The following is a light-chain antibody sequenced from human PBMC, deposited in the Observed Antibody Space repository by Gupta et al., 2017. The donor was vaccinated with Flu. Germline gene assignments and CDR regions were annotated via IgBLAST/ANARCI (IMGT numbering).Light chain of an antibody. V-gene: IGKV1-39*01. CDR2: AAS. Sequence: DIQMTQSPSSLSASVGDRVSITCRASQGISAYVTWYQQKPEKAPKLLIYAASSLQTGVPSRFSGSGSGTEFTLTISSLQPEDFATYYCLQTCSIPWTFGQGTPVEI. CDR3: LQTCSIPWT. J-gene: IGKJ1*01. CDR1: QGISAY.